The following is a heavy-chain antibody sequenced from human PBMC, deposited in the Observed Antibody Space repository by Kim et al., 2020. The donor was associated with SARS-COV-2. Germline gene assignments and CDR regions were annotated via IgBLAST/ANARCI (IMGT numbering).Heavy chain of an antibody. V-gene: IGHV4-31*03. Sequence: SETLSLTCTVSGGSISSGGYYWSWIRQHPGKGLEWIGYIYYSGSTSYNPSLRSRVTISVDTSKNQFSLNLSSVTAADTAVYYCARDIRDLGENYNDVSGRGYFDYWGQGTLVTVSS. CDR3: ARDIRDLGENYNDVSGRGYFDY. CDR1: GGSISSGGYY. J-gene: IGHJ4*02. D-gene: IGHD3-22*01. CDR2: IYYSGST.